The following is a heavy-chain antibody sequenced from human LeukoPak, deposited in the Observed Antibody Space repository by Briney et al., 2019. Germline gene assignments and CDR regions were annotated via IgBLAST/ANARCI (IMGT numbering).Heavy chain of an antibody. J-gene: IGHJ4*02. D-gene: IGHD2-21*02. CDR3: ARGTGAYCGGDCYFDY. CDR1: GGSFSGYY. V-gene: IGHV4-34*01. CDR2: INHSGST. Sequence: SETLSLTCAVSGGSFSGYYWSWIRQPPGKGLEWIGEINHSGSTNYNPSLKSRVTISVDTSKNQFSLKLSSVSAADTAVYYCARGTGAYCGGDCYFDYWGQGTLVTVSS.